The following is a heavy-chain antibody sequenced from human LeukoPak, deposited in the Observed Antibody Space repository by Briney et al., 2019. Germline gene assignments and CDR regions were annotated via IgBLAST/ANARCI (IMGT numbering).Heavy chain of an antibody. CDR2: ISGSGGST. J-gene: IGHJ4*02. CDR3: AKVGLGFDWLSDS. V-gene: IGHV3-23*01. Sequence: SGGSLGLSCAASGFTFSSYAMSWVRQAPGKGLEWVSAISGSGGSTYYADSAKGRFTISRDNSKNTLYLQMNSLRAEDTAVYYCAKVGLGFDWLSDSWGQGTLVTVSS. D-gene: IGHD3-9*01. CDR1: GFTFSSYA.